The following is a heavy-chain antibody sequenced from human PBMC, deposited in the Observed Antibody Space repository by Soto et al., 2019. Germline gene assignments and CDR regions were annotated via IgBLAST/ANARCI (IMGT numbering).Heavy chain of an antibody. CDR1: GGSISSGGYY. Sequence: SETLSLTCTVSGGSISSGGYYWSWIRQHPGKGLEWIGYIYYSGSTYYNPSLKSRVTISVDTSKNQFSLKLSSVTAADTAVYYCARDQYYDFWSGSSGMDVWGQGTTVTVSS. V-gene: IGHV4-31*03. J-gene: IGHJ6*02. CDR2: IYYSGST. CDR3: ARDQYYDFWSGSSGMDV. D-gene: IGHD3-3*01.